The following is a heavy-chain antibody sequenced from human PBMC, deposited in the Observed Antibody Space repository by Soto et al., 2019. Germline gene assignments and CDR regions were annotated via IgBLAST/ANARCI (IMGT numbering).Heavy chain of an antibody. CDR1: GFTFSSYS. CDR2: ISSSSSTI. D-gene: IGHD2-15*01. CDR3: ARGRGYCSGGSCYSGVSPYYYYYYMDV. V-gene: IGHV3-48*01. Sequence: GGSLRLSCAASGFTFSSYSMNWVRQAPGKGLEWVSYISSSSSTIYYADPVKGRFTISRDNAKNSLYLQMNSLRAEDTAVYYCARGRGYCSGGSCYSGVSPYYYYYYMDVWGKGTTVTVSS. J-gene: IGHJ6*03.